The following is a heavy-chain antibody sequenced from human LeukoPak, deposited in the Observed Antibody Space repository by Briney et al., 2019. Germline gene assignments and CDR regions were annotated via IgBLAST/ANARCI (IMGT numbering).Heavy chain of an antibody. CDR3: ARGGGYSSSWYEAY. D-gene: IGHD6-13*01. J-gene: IGHJ4*02. V-gene: IGHV1-2*02. Sequence: ASVKVSCKASGYTFTGYYMHWVRQAPAQGLEWMGWINPNSGGTNYAQKFQGRVNMTSDTSISTAYMELSGLRSDDTALYYCARGGGYSSSWYEAYWGQGTLVTVSS. CDR2: INPNSGGT. CDR1: GYTFTGYY.